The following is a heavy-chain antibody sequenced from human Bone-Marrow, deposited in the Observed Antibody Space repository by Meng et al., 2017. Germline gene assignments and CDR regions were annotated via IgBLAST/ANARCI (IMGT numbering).Heavy chain of an antibody. CDR1: GGSFSGYY. V-gene: IGHV4-34*01. CDR2: INHSGST. Sequence: SETLSLTCAVYGGSFSGYYWSWIRQPPGQGLEWIGEINHSGSTNYNPSLKSRVTISVDTSKNQFSLKLSSVTAADTAVYYCARGGYYSRLTFHDAFDIWGQGTMVTVSS. CDR3: ARGGYYSRLTFHDAFDI. D-gene: IGHD3-22*01. J-gene: IGHJ3*02.